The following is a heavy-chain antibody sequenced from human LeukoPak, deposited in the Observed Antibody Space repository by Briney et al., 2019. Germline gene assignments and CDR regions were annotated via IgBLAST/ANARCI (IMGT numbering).Heavy chain of an antibody. J-gene: IGHJ4*02. D-gene: IGHD3-3*01. Sequence: GGSLRLSCAASGFTFSSHAMSWVRQAPGKGLEWVGRIKSKTDGGTTDYAAPVKGRFTISRDDSKNTLYLQMNSLKTEDAAVYYCTTRMTTYYDFWSDPDYWGQGTLVTVSS. CDR1: GFTFSSHA. V-gene: IGHV3-15*01. CDR3: TTRMTTYYDFWSDPDY. CDR2: IKSKTDGGTT.